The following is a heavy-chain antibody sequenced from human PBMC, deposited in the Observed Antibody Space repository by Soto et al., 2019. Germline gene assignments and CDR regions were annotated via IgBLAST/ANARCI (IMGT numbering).Heavy chain of an antibody. D-gene: IGHD1-1*01. CDR2: ISAHNGNT. J-gene: IGHJ4*02. V-gene: IGHV1-18*01. Sequence: QVHLVQSGAEVKKPGASVKVSCKASGYTFTSYGITWVRQAPGQGLEWMGWISAHNGNTDYAPKLQGRVIVTRDPSTSTAYMELRSLRSDDTAVYYGARGRYGDYWGQGALVIVSS. CDR3: ARGRYGDY. CDR1: GYTFTSYG.